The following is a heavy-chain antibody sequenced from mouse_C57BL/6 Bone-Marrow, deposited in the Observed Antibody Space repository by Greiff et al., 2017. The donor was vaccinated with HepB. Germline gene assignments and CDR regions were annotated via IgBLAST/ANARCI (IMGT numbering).Heavy chain of an antibody. J-gene: IGHJ2*01. CDR1: GYSITSYY. CDR2: ISYSGST. CDR3: ARRYYDYDGGYYCDY. Sequence: EVKLMESGPGLAKPSQTLSLTCSVTGYSITSYYWNWIRKFPGNKLEYMGYISYSGSTYYNPSLKSRISITRDTSKNQYYLQLHSVTTEDTATYYCARRYYDYDGGYYCDYWGQGTTLTVSS. D-gene: IGHD2-4*01. V-gene: IGHV3-8*01.